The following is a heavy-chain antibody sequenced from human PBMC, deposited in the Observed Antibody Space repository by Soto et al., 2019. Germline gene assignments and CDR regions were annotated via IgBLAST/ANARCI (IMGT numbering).Heavy chain of an antibody. CDR3: ARVPDR. V-gene: IGHV4-59*12. CDR2: VYSGGGT. D-gene: IGHD2-2*01. Sequence: PSETLSLTCTVSGGSLRGYSWSWIRQSPGKGLEWIGYVYSGGGTNYSPSFMGRVTISVDRSKNQFSLKLSSVTAADTAVYYCARVPDRWGQGTLVTVS. J-gene: IGHJ5*02. CDR1: GGSLRGYS.